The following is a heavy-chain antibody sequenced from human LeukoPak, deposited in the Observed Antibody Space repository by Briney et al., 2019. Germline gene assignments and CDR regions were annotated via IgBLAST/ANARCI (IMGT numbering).Heavy chain of an antibody. CDR1: GLTFSLYG. V-gene: IGHV3-33*01. Sequence: GRSLRLSCAASGLTFSLYGMHWVRQAPGKGLEWVAVILNDGSNQYYADSVKGRFTVSRDNSKNTVFLQVNSLRADDTAVYYCARDGVNWGIDLWGQGTLVIVSS. D-gene: IGHD7-27*01. CDR3: ARDGVNWGIDL. J-gene: IGHJ5*02. CDR2: ILNDGSNQ.